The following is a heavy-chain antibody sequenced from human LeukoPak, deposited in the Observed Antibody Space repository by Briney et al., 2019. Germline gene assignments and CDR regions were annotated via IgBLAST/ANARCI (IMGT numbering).Heavy chain of an antibody. V-gene: IGHV3-33*01. Sequence: SLRLSCAASGLTFSSYGRHWVRQAPGKGLEWVAVIWYDGSNKYYGDSVKGRFTISRDNSKKTIYLQLNRLRVEDTAVYYCARGDGYNAAEYLQHWGQGTLVTVS. CDR3: ARGDGYNAAEYLQH. CDR1: GLTFSSYG. J-gene: IGHJ1*01. CDR2: IWYDGSNK. D-gene: IGHD5-24*01.